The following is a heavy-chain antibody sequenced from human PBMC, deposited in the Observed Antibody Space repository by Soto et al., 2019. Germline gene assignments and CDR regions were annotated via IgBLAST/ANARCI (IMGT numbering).Heavy chain of an antibody. CDR2: IWYDGSNK. D-gene: IGHD3-10*02. Sequence: QLQLVESGGCVVQPGRSLRLSCAASGFTFSSYGMHWVRQAPGNGLEWVAVIWYDGSNKYYADSVKGRLTISRDNSKNTMYLQMNSLGAEDPAVNYWESALGGYGSYVPWYYYYGMEGWGLGIKIT. V-gene: IGHV3-33*01. J-gene: IGHJ6*02. CDR1: GFTFSSYG. CDR3: ESALGGYGSYVPWYYYYGMEG.